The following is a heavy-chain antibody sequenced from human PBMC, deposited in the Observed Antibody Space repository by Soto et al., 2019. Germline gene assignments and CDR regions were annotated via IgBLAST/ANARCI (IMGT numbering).Heavy chain of an antibody. Sequence: LRLSCAASGFIFSSYAMNWVRQAPGEGLEWVSVISGSGGSTYYADSVKGRFTISRDNSKNTLSLQMNSLRAEDTAVYYCTKDIATIESRSGMGVWGQGTTVTVSS. V-gene: IGHV3-23*01. J-gene: IGHJ6*02. D-gene: IGHD6-13*01. CDR3: TKDIATIESRSGMGV. CDR2: ISGSGGST. CDR1: GFIFSSYA.